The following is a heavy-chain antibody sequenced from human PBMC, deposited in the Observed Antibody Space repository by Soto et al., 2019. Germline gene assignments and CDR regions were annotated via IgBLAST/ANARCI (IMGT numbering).Heavy chain of an antibody. CDR3: ARDKNREVYIGMDFDY. CDR1: GFAFSSYG. CDR2: IHYDGSNE. D-gene: IGHD1-20*01. Sequence: PGGSLRLSCAASGFAFSSYGMHWVRQTPGTGLYWVARIHYDGSNESYEDSVKGRFTISRDNSKNTLYLQMNSLRAEDTALYYCARDKNREVYIGMDFDYWGQGTLVTVSS. J-gene: IGHJ4*02. V-gene: IGHV3-30*02.